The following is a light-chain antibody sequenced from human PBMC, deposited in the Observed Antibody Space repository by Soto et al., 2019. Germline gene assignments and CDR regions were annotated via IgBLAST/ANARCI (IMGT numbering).Light chain of an antibody. V-gene: IGLV2-8*01. CDR2: EVT. CDR3: GSYVAGNNLV. CDR1: SRDVGGYNY. Sequence: QSALTQPPSASGSPGQSVTISCTGTSRDVGGYNYVSWYQQHPGKAPKLTIYEVTKRPSGVPARFSGSRSGNTASLTVSGLQADDEADYYCGSYVAGNNLVFGGGTKLTVL. J-gene: IGLJ3*02.